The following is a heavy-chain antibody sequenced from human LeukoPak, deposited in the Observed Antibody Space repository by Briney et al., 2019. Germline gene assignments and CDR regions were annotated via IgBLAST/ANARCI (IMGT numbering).Heavy chain of an antibody. D-gene: IGHD6-13*01. CDR1: GFTPSSYE. CDR3: ARVGSTVAAGTPDY. V-gene: IGHV3-48*03. J-gene: IGHJ4*02. Sequence: GGSLRLSCAASGFTPSSYEMNWVRQAPGKGLEWVSYISGSGSHTTYADSVRGRFTISRDNAKNSLSLQVNSLRADDTAVYYCARVGSTVAAGTPDYWGQGTLVTVSS. CDR2: ISGSGSHT.